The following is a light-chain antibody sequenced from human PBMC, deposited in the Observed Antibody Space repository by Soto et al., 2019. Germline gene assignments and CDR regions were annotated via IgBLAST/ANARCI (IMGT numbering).Light chain of an antibody. V-gene: IGLV2-14*01. J-gene: IGLJ3*02. CDR2: DVT. Sequence: QSALTQPASVSGSPGQSITISCTGTSSDVGGYNYVSWYQQHPGKAPKLMIYDVTNRPSGVSNRSSGSKSGNTASLTISGLQAEDEADYYCSSYTSSSTPLVFGGGTKVTVL. CDR1: SSDVGGYNY. CDR3: SSYTSSSTPLV.